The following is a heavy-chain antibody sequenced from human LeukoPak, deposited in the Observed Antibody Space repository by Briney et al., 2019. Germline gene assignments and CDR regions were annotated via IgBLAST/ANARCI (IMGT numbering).Heavy chain of an antibody. CDR1: GFTFSNAW. V-gene: IGHV3-15*01. CDR3: TTGPLYDNYLVY. CDR2: IKSKTDGGTT. J-gene: IGHJ4*02. Sequence: PGGSLRLSCAASGFTFSNAWMSRVRQAPGKGLEWVGRIKSKTDGGTTDYAAPVKGRFTISRDDSKNTLYLQMNSLKTEDTAVYYCTTGPLYDNYLVYWGQGTLVTVSS. D-gene: IGHD3-22*01.